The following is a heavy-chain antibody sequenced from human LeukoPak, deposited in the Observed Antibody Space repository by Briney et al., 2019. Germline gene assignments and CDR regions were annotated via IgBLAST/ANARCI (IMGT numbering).Heavy chain of an antibody. Sequence: SETLSLTCTVSGGSISSYYWSWIRQPPGKGLEWIGYIYYSGSTNYNPSLKSRVTISVDTSKNQFSLKLSSVTAADTAVYYCARESASRSSGYYPLFFDYWGQGILVTVSS. V-gene: IGHV4-59*12. J-gene: IGHJ4*02. D-gene: IGHD3-22*01. CDR2: IYYSGST. CDR1: GGSISSYY. CDR3: ARESASRSSGYYPLFFDY.